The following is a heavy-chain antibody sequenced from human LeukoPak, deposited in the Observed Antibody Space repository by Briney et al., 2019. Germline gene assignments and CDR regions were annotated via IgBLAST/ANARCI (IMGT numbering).Heavy chain of an antibody. CDR1: GSTFGSIS. J-gene: IGHJ4*02. Sequence: GGPLSLSLQASGSTFGSISMTGVRKAPGRGLGWVSSISSSSSYIYYADSVKGRFTISRDNAKNPLYLQMNSLRAEDTAVYYCARRGSYSEFDYWGQGTLVTVSS. V-gene: IGHV3-21*01. CDR2: ISSSSSYI. D-gene: IGHD1-26*01. CDR3: ARRGSYSEFDY.